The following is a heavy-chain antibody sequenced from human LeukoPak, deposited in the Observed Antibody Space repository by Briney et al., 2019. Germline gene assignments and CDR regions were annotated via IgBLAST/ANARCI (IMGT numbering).Heavy chain of an antibody. CDR2: IYYSGST. CDR3: ARANSKVRDFDY. J-gene: IGHJ4*02. CDR1: GGSISSYY. D-gene: IGHD3-10*01. V-gene: IGHV4-59*06. Sequence: SETLSLTCTVSGGSISSYYWSWIRQPPGKGLEWIGFIYYSGSTYYNPSLKSRVTISVDTSKNQFSLKLSSVTAADTAVYYCARANSKVRDFDYWGQGTLVTVSS.